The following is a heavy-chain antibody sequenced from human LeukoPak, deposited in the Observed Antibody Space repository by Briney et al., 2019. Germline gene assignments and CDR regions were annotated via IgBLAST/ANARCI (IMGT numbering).Heavy chain of an antibody. CDR3: ARPNSGTYFGAFDI. CDR1: GFTFSSYA. J-gene: IGHJ3*02. V-gene: IGHV3-23*01. CDR2: ISGSGGST. Sequence: PGGSLRLSCAASGFTFSSYAMSWVRQAPGKGLEWVSAISGSGGSTYYADSVKGRFTISRDNSKNTLYLQMNSLRAEDTALYYCARPNSGTYFGAFDIWGQGTMVTVSS. D-gene: IGHD1-26*01.